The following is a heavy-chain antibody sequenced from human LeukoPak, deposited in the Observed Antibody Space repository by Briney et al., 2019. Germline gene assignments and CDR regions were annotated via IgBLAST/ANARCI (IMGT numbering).Heavy chain of an antibody. J-gene: IGHJ5*02. Sequence: QTGGSLRLSCAASGFTFSSYAMSWVRQAPGKGLEWVSAISGSGGSTYYADSVKGRFTISRDNSKNTLYLQMNSLRAEDTAVYYCAKDRQQWLGTAGWFDPWGQGTLVTVSS. D-gene: IGHD6-19*01. V-gene: IGHV3-23*01. CDR3: AKDRQQWLGTAGWFDP. CDR2: ISGSGGST. CDR1: GFTFSSYA.